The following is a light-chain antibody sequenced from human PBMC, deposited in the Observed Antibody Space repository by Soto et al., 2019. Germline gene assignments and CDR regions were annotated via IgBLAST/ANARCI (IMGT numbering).Light chain of an antibody. CDR1: SGSIASNY. J-gene: IGLJ2*01. CDR3: QSYDRTSPVV. CDR2: EDN. Sequence: FLLTQPHSVSDSPGKTVTISCTRSSGSIASNYVQWYQQRPGSAPVTLISEDNERPSGVPGRFSGSIDRSSNSASLTIAGLKTEDEADYYCQSYDRTSPVVFGGGTKLTVL. V-gene: IGLV6-57*04.